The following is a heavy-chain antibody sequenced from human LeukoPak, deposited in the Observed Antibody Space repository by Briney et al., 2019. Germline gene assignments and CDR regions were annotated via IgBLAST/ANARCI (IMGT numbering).Heavy chain of an antibody. Sequence: PSETLSLTCTVSGGSISSYYWSWIRQPPGKGLEWIGYIYYSGSTNYNPSLKSRVTISVDTSKNQFSLKLSSVTAADTAVYYCARVHRRSSLAAGGWFGPWGQGTLVTVSS. V-gene: IGHV4-59*01. CDR3: ARVHRRSSLAAGGWFGP. D-gene: IGHD6-13*01. CDR2: IYYSGST. CDR1: GGSISSYY. J-gene: IGHJ5*02.